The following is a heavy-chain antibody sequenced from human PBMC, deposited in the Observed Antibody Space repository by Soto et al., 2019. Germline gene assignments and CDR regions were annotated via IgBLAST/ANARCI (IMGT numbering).Heavy chain of an antibody. CDR2: IRSKGNNYAT. J-gene: IGHJ6*03. D-gene: IGHD3-3*01. Sequence: EVQLVESGGGLVQPGGSLKLSCAASGFTFSGSALHWVRQASGKGLEWVGRIRSKGNNYATAYGASLKGRFTISRDDSKNTAYLQMNSLNTEATAVYYCSRQASDFWSGKPKYYMDVWGKGTTVTVSS. CDR1: GFTFSGSA. V-gene: IGHV3-73*01. CDR3: SRQASDFWSGKPKYYMDV.